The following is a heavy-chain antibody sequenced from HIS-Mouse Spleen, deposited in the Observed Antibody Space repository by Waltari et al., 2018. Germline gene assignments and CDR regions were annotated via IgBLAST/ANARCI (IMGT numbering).Heavy chain of an antibody. D-gene: IGHD6-13*01. CDR1: GCSISSSSYY. CDR3: AREIPYSSSWYDWYFDL. V-gene: IGHV4-39*07. J-gene: IGHJ2*01. CDR2: IYYSGRT. Sequence: QLQLQESGPGLVKPSETLSLTCTVSGCSISSSSYYWGWIRQPPGKGLEWIGSIYYSGRTYYNPALKSRVTISVDTSKSQFSLKLSSVTAADTAVYYCAREIPYSSSWYDWYFDLWGRGTLVTVSS.